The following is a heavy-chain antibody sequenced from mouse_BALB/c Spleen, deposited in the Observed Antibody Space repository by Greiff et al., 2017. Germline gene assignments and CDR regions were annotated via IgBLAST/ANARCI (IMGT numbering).Heavy chain of an antibody. Sequence: QVQLKESGAELVKPGASVKLSCKASGYTFTSYYMYWVKQRPGQGLEWIGGINPSNGGTNFNEKFKSKATLTVDKSSSTAYMQLSSLTSEDSAVYYCTVLRRYYFDYWGQGTTLTVSS. CDR1: GYTFTSYY. V-gene: IGHV1S81*02. D-gene: IGHD1-1*01. CDR2: INPSNGGT. CDR3: TVLRRYYFDY. J-gene: IGHJ2*01.